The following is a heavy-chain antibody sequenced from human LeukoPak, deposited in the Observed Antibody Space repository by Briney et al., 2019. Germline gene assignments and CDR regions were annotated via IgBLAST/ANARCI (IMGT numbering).Heavy chain of an antibody. D-gene: IGHD3-22*01. CDR2: ISSSGSTI. V-gene: IGHV3-48*03. J-gene: IGHJ4*02. CDR1: GFTFSSYE. CDR3: ARRGYYYDSSGYYLGGFDY. Sequence: GGSLRLSCAASGFTFSSYEMNWVRQAPGKGLEWVSYISSSGSTIYYADSVKGRFTISRDNAKNSLYLQMNSLRAEDTAVYYCARRGYYYDSSGYYLGGFDYWGRGTLVTVSS.